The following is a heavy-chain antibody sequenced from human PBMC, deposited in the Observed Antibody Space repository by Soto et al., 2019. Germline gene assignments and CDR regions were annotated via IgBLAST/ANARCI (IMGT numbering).Heavy chain of an antibody. J-gene: IGHJ6*02. CDR1: CGSISRYY. CDR3: ARDLWGYCGTDCYPLDV. CDR2: MYNTGST. D-gene: IGHD2-21*02. Sequence: SETLSLTCTVSCGSISRYYWSCIRQPPGKGLEWIGCMYNTGSTVYNPSFKSRVTISVDTSKNQFSLKLNSVTAADTAVYYCARDLWGYCGTDCYPLDVWGQGTTVTVSS. V-gene: IGHV4-59*01.